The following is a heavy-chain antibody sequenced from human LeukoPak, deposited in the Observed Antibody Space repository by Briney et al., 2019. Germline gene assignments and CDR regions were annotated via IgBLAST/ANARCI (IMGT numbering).Heavy chain of an antibody. D-gene: IGHD1-26*01. CDR3: ARAEYSGSCLGYFDY. Sequence: SVKVSCKASGGTFSSYAISWVRQAPGQGLEWMGGIIPIFGTANYAQKFQGRVTITTDESTSTAYMELSSLRSEDTAVYYCARAEYSGSCLGYFDYWGQGTLVTVSS. CDR1: GGTFSSYA. J-gene: IGHJ4*02. CDR2: IIPIFGTA. V-gene: IGHV1-69*05.